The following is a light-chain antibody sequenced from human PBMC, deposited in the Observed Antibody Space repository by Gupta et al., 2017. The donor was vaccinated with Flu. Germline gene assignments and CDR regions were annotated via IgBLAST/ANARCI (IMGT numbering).Light chain of an antibody. CDR1: QGIASY. V-gene: IGKV1-9*01. Sequence: PSFLSASVGDRVTITSRASQGIASYLAWYQQRPGKAPRLLIFDASMLYSGVPSRFSGSGSGTEFTLTISSLEPEDFATYYCQKLNSCPVTFGQGTRLEIK. CDR2: DAS. CDR3: QKLNSCPVT. J-gene: IGKJ5*01.